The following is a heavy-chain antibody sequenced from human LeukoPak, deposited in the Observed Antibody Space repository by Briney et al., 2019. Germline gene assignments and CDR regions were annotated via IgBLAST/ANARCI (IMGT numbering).Heavy chain of an antibody. CDR1: GGSISSYY. Sequence: SETLSLTCTVSGGSISSYYWSWIRQPPGKGLEWIGYIYTSGSTNYNPSLKSRVTISVDTSKNQFSLKLSSVTAADTAVYYCARRYDFWSGSWLDPWGQGTLVTVSS. V-gene: IGHV4-4*09. CDR3: ARRYDFWSGSWLDP. J-gene: IGHJ5*02. D-gene: IGHD3-3*01. CDR2: IYTSGST.